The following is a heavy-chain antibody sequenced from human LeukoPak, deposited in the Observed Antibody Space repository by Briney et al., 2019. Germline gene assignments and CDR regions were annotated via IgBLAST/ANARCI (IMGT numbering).Heavy chain of an antibody. CDR2: ISSSGSTI. Sequence: AGGSLRLSCAASGFTFSSYEMNWVRQAPGKGLEWVSYISSSGSTIYYADSVKGRFTISRDNAKNSLYLQMNSLRAEDTAVYYCASKTWFGELLGWYFDYWGHGTLVTVSS. CDR3: ASKTWFGELLGWYFDY. CDR1: GFTFSSYE. D-gene: IGHD3-10*01. J-gene: IGHJ4*01. V-gene: IGHV3-48*03.